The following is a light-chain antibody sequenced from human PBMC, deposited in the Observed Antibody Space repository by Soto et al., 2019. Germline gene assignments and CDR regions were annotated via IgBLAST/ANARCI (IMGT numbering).Light chain of an antibody. CDR1: QGISTD. Sequence: DIQMTQSPSSLSASIGERVTITCRASQGISTDLAWYQQKPGEVPKLLIYAASTLQSGVPSRFSGSGSGTDFTLTISSLQPEDIATYYCQKYDSAPRTFGQGTKVEIK. CDR3: QKYDSAPRT. CDR2: AAS. V-gene: IGKV1-27*01. J-gene: IGKJ1*01.